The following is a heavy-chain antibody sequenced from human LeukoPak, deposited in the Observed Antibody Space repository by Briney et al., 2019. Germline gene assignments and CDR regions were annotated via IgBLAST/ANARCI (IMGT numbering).Heavy chain of an antibody. CDR1: GGSISSYY. CDR3: ASYDYGGKGPGY. J-gene: IGHJ4*02. V-gene: IGHV4-59*01. CDR2: IYYSGST. D-gene: IGHD4-23*01. Sequence: SETLSLTCTVSGGSISSYYWSWIRQPPGKGLEWIGYIYYSGSTNYNPSLKSRVTISVDTSKNQFSLKLSSVTAADTAVYYCASYDYGGKGPGYWGQGTLVTVSS.